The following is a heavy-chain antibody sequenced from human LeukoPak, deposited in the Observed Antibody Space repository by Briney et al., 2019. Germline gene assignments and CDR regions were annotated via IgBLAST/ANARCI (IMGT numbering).Heavy chain of an antibody. CDR1: GFTFSSYA. CDR3: ARDRPRIKSWLDY. V-gene: IGHV3-30-3*01. D-gene: IGHD6-13*01. J-gene: IGHJ4*02. CDR2: ISYDGSNK. Sequence: GGSLRLSCAASGFTFSSYAMHWVRQAPGKGLEWVAVISYDGSNKNYADSVKGRFTISRDNSKNTLYLQMNSLRAEDTAVYYCARDRPRIKSWLDYWGQGTLVTVSS.